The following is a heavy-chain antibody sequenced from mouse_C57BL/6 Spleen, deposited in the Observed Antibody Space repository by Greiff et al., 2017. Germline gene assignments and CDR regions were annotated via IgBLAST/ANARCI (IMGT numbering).Heavy chain of an antibody. J-gene: IGHJ4*01. Sequence: QVQLQQSGAELAKPGASVKLSCKASGYTFTSYWMHWVKQRPGQGLEWIGYINPSSGYTKYNQKFKDKATLTADKSSSTAYMQLSCLTYEDSAVXDCASPWDTMGYYGTQYAMDYWGQGTSVTVSS. D-gene: IGHD1-1*01. CDR3: ASPWDTMGYYGTQYAMDY. CDR2: INPSSGYT. V-gene: IGHV1-7*01. CDR1: GYTFTSYW.